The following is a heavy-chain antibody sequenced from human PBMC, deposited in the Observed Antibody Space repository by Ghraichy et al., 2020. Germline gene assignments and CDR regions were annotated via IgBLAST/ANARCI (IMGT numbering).Heavy chain of an antibody. CDR2: IWYDGSNK. V-gene: IGHV3-33*01. Sequence: GGSLRLSCAASGFTFSSYGMHWVRQAPGKGLEWVAVIWYDGSNKYNADSVKGRFTISRDNSKNTLYLQMNSLRAEDTAVYYCARETVTTFLFDYWGQGTLVTVSS. CDR3: ARETVTTFLFDY. D-gene: IGHD4-17*01. CDR1: GFTFSSYG. J-gene: IGHJ4*02.